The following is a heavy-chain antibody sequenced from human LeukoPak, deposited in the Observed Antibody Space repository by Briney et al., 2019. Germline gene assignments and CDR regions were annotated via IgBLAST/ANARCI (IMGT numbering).Heavy chain of an antibody. V-gene: IGHV1-69*13. CDR2: IIPIFGTA. CDR3: ARSYGDHTFSINY. D-gene: IGHD4-17*01. Sequence: SVKVSCKASGGTFSSYAISWVRQAPGQGLEWMGGIIPIFGTANYAQKFQGRVTITADESTSTAYMELSSLRSEDTAVYYCARSYGDHTFSINYWGQGTLVTVSS. J-gene: IGHJ4*02. CDR1: GGTFSSYA.